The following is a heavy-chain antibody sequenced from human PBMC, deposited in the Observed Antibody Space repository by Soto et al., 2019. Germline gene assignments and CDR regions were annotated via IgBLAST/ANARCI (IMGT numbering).Heavy chain of an antibody. CDR2: MNPYNGNT. J-gene: IGHJ4*02. V-gene: IGHV1-8*01. CDR1: GYTFTSYD. D-gene: IGHD3-10*01. CDR3: ARGPGDLGYLDY. Sequence: QVQLVQSGAEVKKPGASVKVSCRASGYTFTSYDIIWVRQAPGQGLECMGWMNPYNGNTGYAQNFQGRVTMTRNTSISTAYMELGSLRSEDTAVYYCARGPGDLGYLDYWGQGALVTVSS.